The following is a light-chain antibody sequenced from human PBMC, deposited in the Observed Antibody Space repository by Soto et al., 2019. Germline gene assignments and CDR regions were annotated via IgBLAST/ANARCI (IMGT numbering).Light chain of an antibody. CDR2: EVS. V-gene: IGLV2-8*01. Sequence: HSALTQPPSASGSPGQSVTISCTGTSSDVGGYNFVSWYQQHPGKAPKLMIYEVSERPSGVPDRFSGSKSGNTASLTVSGLQAEDEADYYCSSYAGSNIVVFGGGTKVTVL. CDR3: SSYAGSNIVV. CDR1: SSDVGGYNF. J-gene: IGLJ2*01.